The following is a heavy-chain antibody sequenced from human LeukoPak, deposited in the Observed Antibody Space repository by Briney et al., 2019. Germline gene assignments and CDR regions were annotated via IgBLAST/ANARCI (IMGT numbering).Heavy chain of an antibody. CDR3: SRDPTDSSAPNY. J-gene: IGHJ4*02. V-gene: IGHV3-53*01. Sequence: HSGGSLRLSSAASGLTVSNNYLSWVRQAPGKGLEWVSGIYSDGTTHYVDSVRGRFTISGDNSKNTLYLQMDSLRAEDTAVYYCSRDPTDSSAPNYWGQGTLVTVSS. CDR2: IYSDGTT. D-gene: IGHD6-19*01. CDR1: GLTVSNNY.